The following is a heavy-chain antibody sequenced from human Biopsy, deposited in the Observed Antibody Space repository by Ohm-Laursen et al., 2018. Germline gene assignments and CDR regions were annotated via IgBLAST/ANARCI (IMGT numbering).Heavy chain of an antibody. CDR2: IWYDGSNK. CDR1: GFTFSSYG. CDR3: ARDRYYGSESYYSHYNMDV. J-gene: IGHJ6*02. Sequence: SLRLSRSAPGFTFSSYGIHWVRQAPGKGLEWVAVIWYDGSNKYSADSVKGRFSISRDNSKNTVYLQMNSLRAADTAVYYCARDRYYGSESYYSHYNMDVWGQGTTVSVSS. V-gene: IGHV3-33*01. D-gene: IGHD3-10*01.